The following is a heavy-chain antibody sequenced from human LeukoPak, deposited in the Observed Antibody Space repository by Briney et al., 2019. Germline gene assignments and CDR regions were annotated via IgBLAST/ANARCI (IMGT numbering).Heavy chain of an antibody. CDR2: ISSSGSTT. V-gene: IGHV3-48*03. J-gene: IGHJ5*01. CDR1: GFTFSSYE. D-gene: IGHD1-26*01. CDR3: STHRREPTKVRWFDS. Sequence: GGSLRLSCAASGFTFSSYEMNWVRQAPGKGLEWVSYISSSGSTTYYADSMKGRFTISRDNAKNLLYLQMNSLRAEDTAVYYCSTHRREPTKVRWFDSWGQGTLVTVSS.